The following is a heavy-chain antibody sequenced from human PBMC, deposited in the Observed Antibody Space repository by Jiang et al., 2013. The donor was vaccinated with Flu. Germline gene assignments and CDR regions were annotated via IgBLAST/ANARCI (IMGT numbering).Heavy chain of an antibody. CDR3: ASQPGYHFEY. CDR2: INHSGST. D-gene: IGHD1-14*01. V-gene: IGHV4-34*01. Sequence: SLTCAVYGGSFSDYYWGWIRQPPGKGLQWIGEINHSGSTNYNPSLKSRVTISVDRSKNQFSLKLNSMTAADTAVYYCASQPGYHFEYWGQGILVTVSS. CDR1: GGSFSDYY. J-gene: IGHJ4*02.